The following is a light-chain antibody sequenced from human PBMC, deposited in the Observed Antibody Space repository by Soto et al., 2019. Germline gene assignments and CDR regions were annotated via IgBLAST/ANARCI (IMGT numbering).Light chain of an antibody. CDR1: QSISSF. V-gene: IGKV3-11*01. CDR3: QQRSYWPLT. Sequence: ETVLTQSPATLSLSPGEKATLSCRASQSISSFLAWYQQKPGQAPRLLIYDASNRATGIPARFSGSGSGTNLTLPLSSLEPEDFAVYYCQQRSYWPLTFRGGTKVE. J-gene: IGKJ4*01. CDR2: DAS.